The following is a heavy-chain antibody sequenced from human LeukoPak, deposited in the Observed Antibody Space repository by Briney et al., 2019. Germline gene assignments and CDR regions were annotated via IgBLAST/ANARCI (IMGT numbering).Heavy chain of an antibody. CDR3: ASRDTAMAMPFDY. CDR2: ISYDGSNK. J-gene: IGHJ4*02. D-gene: IGHD5-18*01. Sequence: GGSLRLSCAASGFTFSSYGMHWVRQAPGKGLEWVAVISYDGSNKYYADSVKGRFTISRDNSKNTLYLQMNSLRAEDTAVYYCASRDTAMAMPFDYWGQGTLVTVSS. V-gene: IGHV3-30*03. CDR1: GFTFSSYG.